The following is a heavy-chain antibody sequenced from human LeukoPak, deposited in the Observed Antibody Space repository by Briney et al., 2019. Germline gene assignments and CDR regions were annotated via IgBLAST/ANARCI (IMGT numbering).Heavy chain of an antibody. J-gene: IGHJ4*02. CDR1: GGSISSSSYY. D-gene: IGHD6-13*01. CDR2: ISGSGGST. V-gene: IGHV3-23*01. CDR3: AKDTSSSWTSIPFDY. Sequence: ETLSLTCTVSGGSISSSSYYWGWIRQAPGKGLEWVSAISGSGGSTYYADSVKGRFTISRDNSKNTLYLQMNSLRAEDTAVYYCAKDTSSSWTSIPFDYWGQGTLVTVSS.